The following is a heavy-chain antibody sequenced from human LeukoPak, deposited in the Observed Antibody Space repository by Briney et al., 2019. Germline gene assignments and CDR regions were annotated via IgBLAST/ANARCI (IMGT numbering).Heavy chain of an antibody. CDR1: GFTFSNYN. Sequence: GGSLRLSCAASGFTFSNYNMNWIRQAPGKGLEWVSSISSSSTYIYYADSVKGRFTISRDNAKNSLYLQMNSLRAEDTAVYYCAKEKGEQWLVQVYYYGMDVWGQGTTVTVSS. CDR3: AKEKGEQWLVQVYYYGMDV. D-gene: IGHD6-19*01. J-gene: IGHJ6*02. CDR2: ISSSSTYI. V-gene: IGHV3-21*01.